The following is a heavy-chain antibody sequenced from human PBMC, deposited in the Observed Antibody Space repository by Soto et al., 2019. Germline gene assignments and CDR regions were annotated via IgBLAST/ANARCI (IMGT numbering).Heavy chain of an antibody. D-gene: IGHD1-26*01. J-gene: IGHJ6*02. CDR3: ARDMGSDYYYYGMDV. CDR2: IWYDGSNK. CDR1: GFTFSSYG. V-gene: IGHV3-33*01. Sequence: GGSLRLSCAASGFTFSSYGMHWVRQAPGKGLEWVAVIWYDGSNKYYADSVKGRFTISRDNSKNTLYLQMNSLRAEDTAVYYCARDMGSDYYYYGMDVWGQGTTVTVSS.